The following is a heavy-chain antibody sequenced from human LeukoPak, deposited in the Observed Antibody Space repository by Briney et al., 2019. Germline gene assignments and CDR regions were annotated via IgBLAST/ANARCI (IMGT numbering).Heavy chain of an antibody. Sequence: ASVKVSCKASGYTFTSYGISWVRQAPGQGLEWMGWINPNSGGTNYAQKFQGRVTMTRDTSISTAYMELSRLRSDDTAVYYCARGSSSGPFYYYMDVWGKGTTVTVSS. J-gene: IGHJ6*03. CDR3: ARGSSSGPFYYYMDV. V-gene: IGHV1-2*02. D-gene: IGHD1-26*01. CDR2: INPNSGGT. CDR1: GYTFTSYG.